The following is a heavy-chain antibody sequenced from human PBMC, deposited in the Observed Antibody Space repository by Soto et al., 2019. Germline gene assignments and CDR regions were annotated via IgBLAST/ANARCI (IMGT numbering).Heavy chain of an antibody. D-gene: IGHD3-22*01. CDR3: ARIITMIVVVSHDY. CDR2: ISAYNGNT. J-gene: IGHJ4*02. V-gene: IGHV1-18*01. Sequence: ASVKVSCNASGYTFTSYGISWVRQAPGQGLEWMGWISAYNGNTNYAQKLQGRVTMTTDTSTSTAYMELRSLRSDDTAVYYCARIITMIVVVSHDYWGQGTLVTVSS. CDR1: GYTFTSYG.